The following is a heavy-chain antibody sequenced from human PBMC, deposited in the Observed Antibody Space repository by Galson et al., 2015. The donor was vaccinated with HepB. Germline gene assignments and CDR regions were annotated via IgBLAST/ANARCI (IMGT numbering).Heavy chain of an antibody. J-gene: IGHJ1*01. D-gene: IGHD5-24*01. CDR2: IYSGGTT. CDR1: GFSFSNTY. CDR3: ATKRWDAEYFHH. V-gene: IGHV3-66*02. Sequence: SLRLSCAGSGFSFSNTYMTWVRQAPGKGLEWVSIIYSGGTTFYADSVKGRFTMSRDNSKNTLYLQLNSLRAEDTAVYYCATKRWDAEYFHHWGQGTLVTVSS.